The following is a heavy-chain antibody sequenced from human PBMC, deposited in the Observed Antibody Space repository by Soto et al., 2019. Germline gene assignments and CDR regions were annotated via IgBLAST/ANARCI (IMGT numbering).Heavy chain of an antibody. Sequence: EVQLLESGGGLVQPGGSLRLSCAASGFTFVDYAMGWVRQAPGKGLEWVSVISSGGGSKHYADSVKGRFTLSRDNSSNTLSLQMNSLGVEDTAIYYCVKDWQYTVHRYSGSPLQVRPPPFIDAWGLGTLVTVSS. CDR1: GFTFVDYA. V-gene: IGHV3-23*01. D-gene: IGHD1-26*01. CDR2: ISSGGGSK. J-gene: IGHJ5*02. CDR3: VKDWQYTVHRYSGSPLQVRPPPFIDA.